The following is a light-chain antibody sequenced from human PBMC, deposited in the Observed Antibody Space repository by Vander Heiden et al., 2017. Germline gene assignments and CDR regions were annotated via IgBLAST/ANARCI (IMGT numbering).Light chain of an antibody. J-gene: IGLJ2*01. CDR2: RNK. V-gene: IGLV1-44*01. CDR1: NSNIGPNT. Sequence: LTQPPPAFSTPGPRVTISCSGSNSNIGPNTVNWYQQLPGRAPKLLIYRNKERPSGVPDRFSGSKSGTSASLAVSGLQSEDEADYYCATYDDNLHSPVFGGGTKLTVL. CDR3: ATYDDNLHSPV.